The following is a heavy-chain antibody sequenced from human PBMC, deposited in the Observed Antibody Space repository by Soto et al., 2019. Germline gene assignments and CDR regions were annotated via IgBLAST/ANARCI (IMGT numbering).Heavy chain of an antibody. D-gene: IGHD3-3*01. CDR2: IYDSGDA. J-gene: IGHJ3*02. V-gene: IGHV4-59*03. Sequence: SETLSLTCSVSGGYISSYFKNWIRQAPGKGLEWIGCIYDSGDASYNPSLKSRVTISLDTSKNQFSLKLNSVNPADTAVYYCVSSRTAVFGDALDIWALGTMVTVSS. CDR1: GGYISSYF. CDR3: VSSRTAVFGDALDI.